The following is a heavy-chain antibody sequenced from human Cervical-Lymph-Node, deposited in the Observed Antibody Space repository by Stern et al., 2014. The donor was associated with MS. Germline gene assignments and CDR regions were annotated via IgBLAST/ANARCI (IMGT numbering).Heavy chain of an antibody. CDR2: IYPGDSDP. D-gene: IGHD4-17*01. V-gene: IGHV5-51*01. Sequence: EVQLVESGAEVKKHGESLKISCKGSGYSFTANWIAWVRQMPGKGPEWMGIIYPGDSDPRSSPSFQGQVPISADKSISTAYLQWSSLKASDTAMYYCARDYGDYAFDYWGQGTLVTVSS. CDR1: GYSFTANW. J-gene: IGHJ4*02. CDR3: ARDYGDYAFDY.